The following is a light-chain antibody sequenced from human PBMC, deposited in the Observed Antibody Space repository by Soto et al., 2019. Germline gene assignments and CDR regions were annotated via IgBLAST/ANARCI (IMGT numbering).Light chain of an antibody. CDR2: EVN. CDR3: SSYTRSTTWV. J-gene: IGLJ3*02. Sequence: QSVLTQPASVSGSPGQSITISCTGTSSDVGGYHHVSWYQQYPGKVPKLMIYEVNNRPSGVSDRYSGSKSGNTASLTISGLQAEDEADYYCSSYTRSTTWVFGGGTKLTVL. CDR1: SSDVGGYHH. V-gene: IGLV2-14*01.